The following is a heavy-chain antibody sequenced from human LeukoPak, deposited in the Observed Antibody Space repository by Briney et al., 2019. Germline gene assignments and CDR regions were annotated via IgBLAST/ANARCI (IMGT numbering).Heavy chain of an antibody. D-gene: IGHD5-24*01. J-gene: IGHJ4*02. CDR3: ARGAGYNYPYYFDY. V-gene: IGHV3-53*01. CDR2: IYGGGNI. Sequence: GGSLRLSCAASGFTFSGYPIHWVRQAPGKGLEWVSVIYGGGNIYYADSVKGRLTISRDNSKNTLYLQMNSLRAEDTAVYYCARGAGYNYPYYFDYWGQGTLVTVSS. CDR1: GFTFSGYP.